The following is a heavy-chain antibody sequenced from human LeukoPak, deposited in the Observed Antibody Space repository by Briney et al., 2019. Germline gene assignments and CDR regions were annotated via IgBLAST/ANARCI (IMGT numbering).Heavy chain of an antibody. V-gene: IGHV4-59*01. CDR2: IYYSGST. CDR3: ARYIVSYPHDAFDI. CDR1: GGSFSGYY. Sequence: SETLSLTCAVYGGSFSGYYWSWIRQPPGKGLEWIGYIYYSGSTSYNPSLKSRVTISVDTSKKQFSLKLSSVTAADTAFYYCARYIVSYPHDAFDIWGQGTMVTVSS. J-gene: IGHJ3*02. D-gene: IGHD1-26*01.